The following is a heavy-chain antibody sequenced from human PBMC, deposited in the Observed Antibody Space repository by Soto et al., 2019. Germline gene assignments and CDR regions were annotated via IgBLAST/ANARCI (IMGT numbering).Heavy chain of an antibody. D-gene: IGHD6-6*01. Sequence: ASVKVSCKASGYTFTGYYMHWVRQAPGQGLEWMGWINPNSGGTNYAQKFQGRVTMTRDTSISTAYMELSRLRSDDTAVYYCARDKEREEQLVPWYYYYGMDVWGQGATVTVSS. CDR2: INPNSGGT. V-gene: IGHV1-2*02. CDR1: GYTFTGYY. CDR3: ARDKEREEQLVPWYYYYGMDV. J-gene: IGHJ6*02.